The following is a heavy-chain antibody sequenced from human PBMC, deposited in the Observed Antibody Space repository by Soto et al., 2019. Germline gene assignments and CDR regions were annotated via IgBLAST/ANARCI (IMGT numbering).Heavy chain of an antibody. Sequence: QVQLVQSGAEVKKPGSSVKVSCKASGGTFSSYAISWVRQAPGQGLEWMGGIIPIFGTANYAQKFQGRVTITADESTSTADMELSSLRAEDTAVYYCARGPSRLRFLEWVQFGPWGQGTLVTVSS. CDR2: IIPIFGTA. J-gene: IGHJ5*02. CDR1: GGTFSSYA. CDR3: ARGPSRLRFLEWVQFGP. D-gene: IGHD3-3*01. V-gene: IGHV1-69*01.